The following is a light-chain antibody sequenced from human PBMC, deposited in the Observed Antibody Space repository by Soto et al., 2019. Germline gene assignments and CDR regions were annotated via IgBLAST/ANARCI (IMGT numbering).Light chain of an antibody. V-gene: IGLV2-23*01. Sequence: QSVLTQPASVSGSPGQSITISCTGTSSDVGSYNLVSWYQQLPGKAPKLVIYEGSKRPSGVSDRFSGSKSGNTASLTISGVQAEDGADYYFFLFSLFNPLVIGGGTKLTVL. CDR2: EGS. CDR1: SSDVGSYNL. J-gene: IGLJ2*01. CDR3: FLFSLFNPLV.